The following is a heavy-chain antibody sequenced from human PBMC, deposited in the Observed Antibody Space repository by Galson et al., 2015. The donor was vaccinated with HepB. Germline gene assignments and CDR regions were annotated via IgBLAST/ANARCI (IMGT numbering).Heavy chain of an antibody. CDR3: ATDKNEDLGTTTFDY. D-gene: IGHD1-7*01. CDR1: GFTFSNYW. V-gene: IGHV3-74*01. Sequence: SLRLSCAASGFTFSNYWMHWVRQSPGKGLVWVSRMNPVGTHINYADSVKGRFTISRDNAKNTLYLQMNSLKVEDTAVYYCATDKNEDLGTTTFDYWGQGTLLTVSS. CDR2: MNPVGTHI. J-gene: IGHJ4*02.